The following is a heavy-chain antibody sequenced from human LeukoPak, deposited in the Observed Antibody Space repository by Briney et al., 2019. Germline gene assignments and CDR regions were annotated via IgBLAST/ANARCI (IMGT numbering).Heavy chain of an antibody. CDR1: GFTFSSYA. CDR3: ARDSASGGSSDY. CDR2: ISSSSGYI. Sequence: KPGGSLRLSCAASGFTFSSYAMSWVPQALGKGLEWVSSISSSSGYIYYGDSVKGRFTISRDNAKNSLYLQMNSLRAEDTAVYYCARDSASGGSSDYWGQGTLVTVSS. J-gene: IGHJ4*02. V-gene: IGHV3-21*01. D-gene: IGHD2-15*01.